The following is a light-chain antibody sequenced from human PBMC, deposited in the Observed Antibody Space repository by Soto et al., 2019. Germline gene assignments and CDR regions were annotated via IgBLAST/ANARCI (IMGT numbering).Light chain of an antibody. V-gene: IGKV1-39*01. CDR3: QRYNSYSEA. J-gene: IGKJ1*01. CDR2: AAS. CDR1: QSISSY. Sequence: DLQMTQSPSSLSASVGDRVTITCRASQSISSYLNWYQQKPGKAPKLLIYAASNLQSGVPPRFSGSGSGTEFTLTISSLQPDDFATYYCQRYNSYSEAFGQGTKVDIK.